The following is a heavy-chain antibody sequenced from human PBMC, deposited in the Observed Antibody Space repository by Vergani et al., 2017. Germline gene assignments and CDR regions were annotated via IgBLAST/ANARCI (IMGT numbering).Heavy chain of an antibody. CDR3: ARYNWNDRYFDY. J-gene: IGHJ4*02. CDR2: IYYSGRT. V-gene: IGHV4-39*01. Sequence: QVQLQQWGAGLLKPSETLSLTCTVSGGSISSSSYYWGWIRQPPGKGLEWIGSIYYSGRTYYNPSLKSRVTISVDPSKNQFSLKLSSVTAADTAVYYCARYNWNDRYFDYWGQGTLVTVSS. CDR1: GGSISSSSYY. D-gene: IGHD1-20*01.